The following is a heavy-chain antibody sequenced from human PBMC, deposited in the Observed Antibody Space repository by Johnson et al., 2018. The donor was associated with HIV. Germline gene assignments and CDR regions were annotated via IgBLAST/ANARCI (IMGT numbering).Heavy chain of an antibody. CDR2: IYSGGST. CDR1: GFTFDDYG. D-gene: IGHD6-13*01. V-gene: IGHV3-66*01. J-gene: IGHJ3*02. CDR3: ARDKGIAAAATDDAFDI. Sequence: VLLVESGGGLVQPGGSLRLSCAASGFTFDDYGMSWVRQAPWKGLEWVSVIYSGGSTYYADSVKGRFTISRDNSKHTLYLQMNSLRAEDTAVYYCARDKGIAAAATDDAFDIWGQGTMVTVSS.